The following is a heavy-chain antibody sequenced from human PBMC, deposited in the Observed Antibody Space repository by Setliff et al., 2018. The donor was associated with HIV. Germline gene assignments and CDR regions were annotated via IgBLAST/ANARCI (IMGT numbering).Heavy chain of an antibody. Sequence: GASVKVSCKASGGTFSSYAISWVRQAPGQGLEWMGGIIPILGIANYAQKFQGRVTINADKSTSTAYMELSSLRSEDTAVYYCASPNRETSYDLLTPYYYYYYYMDVWGKGTTVTVSS. D-gene: IGHD3-9*01. J-gene: IGHJ6*03. V-gene: IGHV1-69*10. CDR1: GGTFSSYA. CDR2: IIPILGIA. CDR3: ASPNRETSYDLLTPYYYYYYYMDV.